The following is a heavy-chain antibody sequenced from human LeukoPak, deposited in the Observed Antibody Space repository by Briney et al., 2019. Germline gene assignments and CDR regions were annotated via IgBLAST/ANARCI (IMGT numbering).Heavy chain of an antibody. Sequence: PGGSLRLSCAASGFTFRNYNMNWVRQAPGKGLEWVSSISESSSFIQCADSLKGRFAISRDNAKNSLYLQMNSLRAEDTAVYYCARQRGYCSSGVCRGWFDPWGQGTLVTVSS. V-gene: IGHV3-21*01. CDR1: GFTFRNYN. CDR3: ARQRGYCSSGVCRGWFDP. CDR2: ISESSSFI. D-gene: IGHD2-8*01. J-gene: IGHJ5*02.